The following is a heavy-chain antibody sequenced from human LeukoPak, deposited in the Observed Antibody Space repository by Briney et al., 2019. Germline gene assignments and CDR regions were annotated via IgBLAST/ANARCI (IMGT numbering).Heavy chain of an antibody. CDR1: GFTFDDYA. V-gene: IGHV3-9*01. D-gene: IGHD6-6*01. J-gene: IGHJ1*01. Sequence: GRSLRLSCAASGFTFDDYAMHWVRQAPGKGLEWVSGISWNSGSIGYADSVKGRFTISRDNAKNSLYLQMNSLRAEDSAVYYCAAGGSSPPSRRYCQHWGQGTLVTVSS. CDR2: ISWNSGSI. CDR3: AAGGSSPPSRRYCQH.